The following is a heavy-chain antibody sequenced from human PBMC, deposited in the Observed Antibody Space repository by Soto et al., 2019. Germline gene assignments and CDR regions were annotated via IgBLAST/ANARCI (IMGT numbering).Heavy chain of an antibody. CDR1: GFTFSSYS. CDR3: ARGRRAVWFGELSPLDY. V-gene: IGHV3-48*02. CDR2: ISSSSSTI. D-gene: IGHD3-10*01. J-gene: IGHJ4*02. Sequence: PGGSLRLSCAASGFTFSSYSMNWVRQAPGKGLEWVSYISSSSSTIYYADSVKGRFTISRDNAKNSLYLQMNSLRDEDTAVYYCARGRRAVWFGELSPLDYWGQGTLVTVSS.